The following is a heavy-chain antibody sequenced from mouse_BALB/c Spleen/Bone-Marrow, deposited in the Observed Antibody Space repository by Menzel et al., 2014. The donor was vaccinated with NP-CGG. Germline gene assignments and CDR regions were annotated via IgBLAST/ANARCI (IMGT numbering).Heavy chain of an antibody. J-gene: IGHJ4*01. CDR2: MDPYYGGT. CDR1: GYSFTGYN. V-gene: IGHV1-39*01. Sequence: EVQLQQSGPELEKPGASVKISCKASGYSFTGYNMNWVKQSNGKSLEWIGDMDPYYGGTSYNQKLKDKATFTVDKSSSTAYMQLKGLTPEDSAVYYCARSVSLRAMDYWGQGTSVTVSS. CDR3: ARSVSLRAMDY. D-gene: IGHD1-1*01.